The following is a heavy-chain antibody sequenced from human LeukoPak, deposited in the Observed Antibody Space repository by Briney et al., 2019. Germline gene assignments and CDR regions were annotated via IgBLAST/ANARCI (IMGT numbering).Heavy chain of an antibody. J-gene: IGHJ4*02. CDR2: INHSGST. Sequence: GSLRLSCAASGFTFSSYEMNWVRQPPGKGLEWIGEINHSGSTNYNPSLKSRVTISVDTSKNQFSLKLSSVTAADTAVYYCARGTHYSSGWYAYGFRYWGQGTLVTVSS. D-gene: IGHD6-19*01. V-gene: IGHV4-34*01. CDR1: GFTFSSYE. CDR3: ARGTHYSSGWYAYGFRY.